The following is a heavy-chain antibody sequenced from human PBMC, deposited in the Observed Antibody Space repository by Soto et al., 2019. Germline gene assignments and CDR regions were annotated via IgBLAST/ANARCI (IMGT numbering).Heavy chain of an antibody. CDR2: MNPNSGNT. Sequence: ASVKVSCKASGYTFTSYDINWVRQATGPGLEWMGWMNPNSGNTGYAQKFQGRVTMTRNTSISTAYMELSSLRSEDTAVYYCARPYGSGVWYYYYGMDVWGQGNTVTVS. J-gene: IGHJ6*02. CDR3: ARPYGSGVWYYYYGMDV. CDR1: GYTFTSYD. V-gene: IGHV1-8*01. D-gene: IGHD3-10*01.